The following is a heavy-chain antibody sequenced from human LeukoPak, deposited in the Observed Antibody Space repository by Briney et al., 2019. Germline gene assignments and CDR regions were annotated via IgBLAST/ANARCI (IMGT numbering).Heavy chain of an antibody. V-gene: IGHV4-38-2*01. CDR3: ARGYDTLTGYWFDP. CDR1: VFTFSDYY. Sequence: GSLRLSCAASVFTFSDYYMSWIRQPPGKGLEWIGSVYYSGSTYYNPSLKSRVTISVDTSKNQFSLKLSSVTAADTAVYYCARGYDTLTGYWFDPWGQGTLVTVSS. J-gene: IGHJ5*02. CDR2: VYYSGST. D-gene: IGHD3-9*01.